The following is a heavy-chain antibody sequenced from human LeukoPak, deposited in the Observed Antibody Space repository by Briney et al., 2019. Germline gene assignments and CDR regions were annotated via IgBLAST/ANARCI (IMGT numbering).Heavy chain of an antibody. V-gene: IGHV4-34*01. Sequence: SETLSLTCVVYGGSFSGYYWSWIRQPPGKGLEWIGEINHSGSTNYNPSLKSRVTISVDTSKNQFSLKLSSVTAADTAVYYCARGATLRYFDYWGQGTLVTVSS. CDR1: GGSFSGYY. J-gene: IGHJ4*02. D-gene: IGHD3-9*01. CDR3: ARGATLRYFDY. CDR2: INHSGST.